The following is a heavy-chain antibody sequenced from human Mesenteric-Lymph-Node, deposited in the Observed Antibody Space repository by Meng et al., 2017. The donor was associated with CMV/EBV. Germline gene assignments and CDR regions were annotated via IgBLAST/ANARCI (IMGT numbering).Heavy chain of an antibody. V-gene: IGHV1-18*04. D-gene: IGHD3-3*01. J-gene: IGHJ6*02. CDR2: ISAYNGNT. Sequence: ASVKVSCKTSGYTFTGYYMHWVRQAPGQGLEWMGWISAYNGNTNYAQKLQGRVTMTTDTSTSTAYMELRSLRSDDTAVYYCARDPASGGFWSGYGSANYGMDVWGQGTTVTVSS. CDR1: GYTFTGYY. CDR3: ARDPASGGFWSGYGSANYGMDV.